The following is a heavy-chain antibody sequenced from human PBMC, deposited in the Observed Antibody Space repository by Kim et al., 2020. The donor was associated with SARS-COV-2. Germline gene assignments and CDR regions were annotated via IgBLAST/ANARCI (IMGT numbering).Heavy chain of an antibody. CDR2: IGTAGDT. D-gene: IGHD2-2*01. J-gene: IGHJ6*02. Sequence: GGSLRHSCAASGFTFSTYDMHWVRQATGKGLEWVSAIGTAGDTYYPGSVKGRFTISRDNAKNSLYLQMNSLRAGDTAVYYCARDCSSTSCYSGGDYGMDVWGQGTTVTVSS. V-gene: IGHV3-13*01. CDR1: GFTFSTYD. CDR3: ARDCSSTSCYSGGDYGMDV.